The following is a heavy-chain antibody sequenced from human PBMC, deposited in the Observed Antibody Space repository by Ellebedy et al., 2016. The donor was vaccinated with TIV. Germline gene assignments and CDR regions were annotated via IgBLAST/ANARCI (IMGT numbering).Heavy chain of an antibody. CDR1: GYTFTSYD. D-gene: IGHD2-15*01. CDR3: ARGGIRGYYDAFDI. V-gene: IGHV1-8*01. J-gene: IGHJ3*02. CDR2: MNPNSGNT. Sequence: ASVKVSXKASGYTFTSYDINWVRQATGQGLEWMGWMNPNSGNTGYAQKFQGRVTMTRNTSISTAYMELSSLRSEDTAVYYCARGGIRGYYDAFDIWGQGTMVTVSS.